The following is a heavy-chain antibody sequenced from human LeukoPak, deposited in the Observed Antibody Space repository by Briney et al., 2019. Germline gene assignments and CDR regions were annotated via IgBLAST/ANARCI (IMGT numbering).Heavy chain of an antibody. V-gene: IGHV4-61*02. CDR3: AREHPRGEVDDFDY. Sequence: PSETLSLTCTVSGGSISSGFYYWSWIRQPAGKGLEWIGRIYTSGSTNYNPSLKSRISIPVDTSKNQFSLKLTSVTAADTAVYYCAREHPRGEVDDFDYWGQGTLVTVSS. CDR2: IYTSGST. J-gene: IGHJ4*02. CDR1: GGSISSGFYY. D-gene: IGHD3-16*01.